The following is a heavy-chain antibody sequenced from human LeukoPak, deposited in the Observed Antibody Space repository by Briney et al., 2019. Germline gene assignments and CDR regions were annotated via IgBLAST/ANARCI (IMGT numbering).Heavy chain of an antibody. D-gene: IGHD3-22*01. CDR3: AKDMDYDSSGSFGDY. Sequence: GGSLRLSCAASGFTFDDYAMHWVRQAPGKGLEWVSLISGDGGSTYYADSVKGRFTIPRDNSKNSLYLQMNSLRTEDTALYYCAKDMDYDSSGSFGDYWGQGTLVTVSS. CDR1: GFTFDDYA. V-gene: IGHV3-43*02. J-gene: IGHJ4*02. CDR2: ISGDGGST.